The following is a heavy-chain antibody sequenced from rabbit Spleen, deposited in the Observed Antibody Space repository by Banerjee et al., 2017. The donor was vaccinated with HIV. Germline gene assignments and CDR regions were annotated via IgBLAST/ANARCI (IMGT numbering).Heavy chain of an antibody. Sequence: QEQLVESGGGLVQPGGSLKLSCKASGFDFSSYGVSWVRQAPGKGLEWIGYIDPIFHITTYATWVNGRFTISSHNGQNTLYLQLNSLTAADTATYFCARDSAGREDFNLWGPGTLVTVS. CDR2: IDPIFHIT. CDR3: ARDSAGREDFNL. J-gene: IGHJ4*01. CDR1: GFDFSSYG. D-gene: IGHD4-2*01. V-gene: IGHV1S47*01.